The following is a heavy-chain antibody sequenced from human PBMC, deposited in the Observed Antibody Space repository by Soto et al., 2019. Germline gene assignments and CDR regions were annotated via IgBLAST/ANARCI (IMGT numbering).Heavy chain of an antibody. Sequence: GASVKVSCKASGGTFSSYAISWVRQAPGQGLEWMGGIIPIFGTANYAQKFQGRVTITADESTSTAYMELSSLRSEDTAVYYCARVLRGYSYGIFDYWGQGTLVTAPQ. V-gene: IGHV1-69*13. D-gene: IGHD5-18*01. CDR2: IIPIFGTA. CDR1: GGTFSSYA. CDR3: ARVLRGYSYGIFDY. J-gene: IGHJ4*02.